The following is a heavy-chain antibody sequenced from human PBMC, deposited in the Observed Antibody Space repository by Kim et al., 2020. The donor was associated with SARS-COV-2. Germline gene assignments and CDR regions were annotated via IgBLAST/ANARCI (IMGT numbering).Heavy chain of an antibody. J-gene: IGHJ4*02. CDR2: ISAYNGNT. D-gene: IGHD6-13*01. Sequence: ASVKVSCKASGYTFTSYGISWVRQAPGQGLEWMGWISAYNGNTNYAQKLQGRVTMTTDTSTSTAYMELRSLRSDDTAVYYCARDKFSGGYSSSWNLSPLSYWGQGTLVTVSS. CDR3: ARDKFSGGYSSSWNLSPLSY. CDR1: GYTFTSYG. V-gene: IGHV1-18*01.